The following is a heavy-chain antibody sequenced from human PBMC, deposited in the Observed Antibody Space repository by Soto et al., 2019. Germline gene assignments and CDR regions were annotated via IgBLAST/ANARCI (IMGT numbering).Heavy chain of an antibody. CDR1: GFTFSSYG. V-gene: IGHV3-30*03. J-gene: IGHJ5*02. CDR2: ISYDGSNK. Sequence: GGSLRLSCAASGFTFSSYGMHWVRQAPGKGLEWVAVISYDGSNKYYADSLKSRVTISVDTSKNQFSLKLSSVTAADTAVYYCARHDWVFMVRGVTKYNWFDPWGQGTLVTVSS. CDR3: ARHDWVFMVRGVTKYNWFDP. D-gene: IGHD3-10*01.